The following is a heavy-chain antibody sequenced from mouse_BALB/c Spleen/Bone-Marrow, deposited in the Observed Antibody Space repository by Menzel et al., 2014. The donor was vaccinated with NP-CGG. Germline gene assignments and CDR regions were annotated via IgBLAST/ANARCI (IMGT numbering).Heavy chain of an antibody. D-gene: IGHD3-1*01. V-gene: IGHV5-12-2*01. J-gene: IGHJ4*01. CDR1: GFTFXSYT. CDR2: ISNGGGST. CDR3: ARHVGNPYAMDY. Sequence: EVMLVESGGGLVQPGGSLKLSCAASGFTFXSYTMSWVRQTPEKRLEWVAYISNGGGSTYYPDTVKGRFTISRDNAKNTLYLQMSSLKSEDTAMYYCARHVGNPYAMDYWGQGTPVTVSS.